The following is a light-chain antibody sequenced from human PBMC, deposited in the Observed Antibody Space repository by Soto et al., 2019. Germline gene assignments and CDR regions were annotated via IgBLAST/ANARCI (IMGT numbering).Light chain of an antibody. CDR2: VAS. Sequence: DIQMTQSPSSLSASVGDRVTISCRASQGINNWLAWYQQKPGKAPKLLIYVASDLESGVPSRFSGSGSGTDFSLTISSLQHEDVAAYYCQQAKSFPYTFGQGTKLDIK. CDR1: QGINNW. J-gene: IGKJ2*01. V-gene: IGKV1-12*01. CDR3: QQAKSFPYT.